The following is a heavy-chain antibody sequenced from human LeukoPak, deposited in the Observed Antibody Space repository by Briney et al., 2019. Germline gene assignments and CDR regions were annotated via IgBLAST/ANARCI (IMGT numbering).Heavy chain of an antibody. CDR1: GGSMRSNY. CDR2: IYYSGST. Sequence: SETLSLTCTVSGGSMRSNYWSLTRQPPGKGLEWIGNIYYSGSTNYNPSLKSRVTISIDPSKNQFSLKLSTVTAADTAIYYCVKDNGRWFDPWGQGTLVIVSS. D-gene: IGHD1-26*01. CDR3: VKDNGRWFDP. J-gene: IGHJ5*02. V-gene: IGHV4-59*01.